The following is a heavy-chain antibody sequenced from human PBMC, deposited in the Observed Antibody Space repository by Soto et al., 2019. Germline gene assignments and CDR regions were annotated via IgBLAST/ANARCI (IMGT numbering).Heavy chain of an antibody. D-gene: IGHD2-21*01. CDR3: ARGYIAMDY. V-gene: IGHV3-21*01. CDR1: GFTFSTYT. J-gene: IGHJ4*02. CDR2: ISSSSNYI. Sequence: EVQVVDSGGGLVKPGGSLRLSCAASGFTFSTYTMNWVRQAPGKGLEWVSSISSSSNYIYYADSVKGRFTISRDNAKNSLYLQMNILRAEDTAVYYCARGYIAMDYWGQGTLVTVSS.